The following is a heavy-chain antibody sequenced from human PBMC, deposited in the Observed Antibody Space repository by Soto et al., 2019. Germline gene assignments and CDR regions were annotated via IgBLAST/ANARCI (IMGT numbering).Heavy chain of an antibody. Sequence: QLQLQESGPGLVKPSETLSLTCTVSGGSISSSSFHWGWIRQPPGKGLEWIGIIYYSGSTYYRPSLKSRVRISVDPAKNQFSLKRSSVTAADTAVCYCARRERAAGTDWWFDPWGQGTLVTVSS. CDR1: GGSISSSSFH. V-gene: IGHV4-39*01. CDR3: ARRERAAGTDWWFDP. CDR2: IYYSGST. D-gene: IGHD6-13*01. J-gene: IGHJ5*02.